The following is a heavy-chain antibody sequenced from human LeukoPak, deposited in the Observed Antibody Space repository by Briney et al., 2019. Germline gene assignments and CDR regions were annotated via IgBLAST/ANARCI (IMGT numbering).Heavy chain of an antibody. V-gene: IGHV3-30*02. Sequence: PGGSLRLSCAASGFTLSDYGMHWVRQAPGKGLEWLASIRYDGRIEYYADSVEGRFTISKDNSNNTLFLEMNSLRVEDTALYYCAKGTSGIIAGGHDYYMDVWGKGTTVTISS. CDR3: AKGTSGIIAGGHDYYMDV. CDR1: GFTLSDYG. D-gene: IGHD6-13*01. J-gene: IGHJ6*03. CDR2: IRYDGRIE.